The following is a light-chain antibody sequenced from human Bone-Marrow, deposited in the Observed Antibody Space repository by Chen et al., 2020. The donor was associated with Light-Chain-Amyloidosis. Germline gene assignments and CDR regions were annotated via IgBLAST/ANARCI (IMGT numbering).Light chain of an antibody. J-gene: IGKJ2*01. CDR2: AAS. V-gene: IGKV1-12*01. CDR3: QQANSFPYT. CDR1: QDVSSW. Sequence: DIQMTQSPPPVSASVGDKVTITCRASQDVSSWLAWYQQKPGTSPKLLINAASVLEDGVPLRFSGSGTGTDFTLTISNLQPEDFATYFCQQANSFPYTFGQGTKLAIK.